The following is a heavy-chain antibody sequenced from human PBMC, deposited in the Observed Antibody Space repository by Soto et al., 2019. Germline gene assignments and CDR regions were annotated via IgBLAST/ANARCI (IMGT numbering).Heavy chain of an antibody. V-gene: IGHV3-23*01. CDR1: GFTFSSFV. Sequence: EVQLLESGGGLVQPGGSLRLSCAASGFTFSSFVMSWVRQAPGKGLEWVSSINDGDNNTFYAESVKGRFTISRDDSKNTLYVQMDSLRGEDTAIYYYAKGPQSWGARHPFDVWGQGTMVTVSS. J-gene: IGHJ3*01. CDR3: AKGPQSWGARHPFDV. D-gene: IGHD1-26*01. CDR2: INDGDNNT.